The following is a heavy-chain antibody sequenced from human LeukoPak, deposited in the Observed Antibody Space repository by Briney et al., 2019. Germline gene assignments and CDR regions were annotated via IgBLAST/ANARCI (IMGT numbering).Heavy chain of an antibody. V-gene: IGHV1-2*04. CDR3: ARDGAEWRGFDY. J-gene: IGHJ4*02. Sequence: ASVKVSCKASGYTFTGYYMHWVRQAPGQGLEWMGWINPNSGGTNYAQKFQGWVTMTGDTSISTAYMELSRLRSDDTAVYYCARDGAEWRGFDYWGQGTLVTVSS. CDR2: INPNSGGT. D-gene: IGHD4/OR15-4a*01. CDR1: GYTFTGYY.